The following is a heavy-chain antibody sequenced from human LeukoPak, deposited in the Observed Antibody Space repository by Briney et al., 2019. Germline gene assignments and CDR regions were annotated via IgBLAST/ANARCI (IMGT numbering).Heavy chain of an antibody. D-gene: IGHD3-9*01. J-gene: IGHJ4*02. CDR3: ARAPPLTGRFDF. V-gene: IGHV4-4*07. CDR1: GDSIGNFY. Sequence: PSETLSLTCTVSGDSIGNFYWSWIRQPAGKGLEWIGRIYVGGSTDYNPSLKSRVTMSLDTSANQFSLKLSSVTAADTAVYYCARAPPLTGRFDFWGQGTLVTVSS. CDR2: IYVGGST.